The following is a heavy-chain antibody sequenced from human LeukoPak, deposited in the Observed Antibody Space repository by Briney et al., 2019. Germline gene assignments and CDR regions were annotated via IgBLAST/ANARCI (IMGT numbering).Heavy chain of an antibody. CDR3: ARVLGMVRGVILTFDY. J-gene: IGHJ4*02. CDR1: GFTFSAYA. CDR2: ISSSSSTI. D-gene: IGHD3-10*01. Sequence: RGSLRLSCEASGFTFSAYAMTWVRQAPGKGLGWVSYISSSSSTIYYADSVKGRFTISRDNAKNSLYLQMNRLRDEDTAVYYCARVLGMVRGVILTFDYWGQGTLVTVSS. V-gene: IGHV3-48*02.